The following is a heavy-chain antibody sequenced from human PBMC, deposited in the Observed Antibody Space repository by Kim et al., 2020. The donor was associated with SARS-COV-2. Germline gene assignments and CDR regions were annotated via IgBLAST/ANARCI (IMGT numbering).Heavy chain of an antibody. CDR3: ARVKAQLWLHGIFDY. J-gene: IGHJ4*02. Sequence: GGSLRLSCAASGFTFSSYEMNWVRQAPGKGLEWVSYISSSGSTIYYADSVKGRFTISRDNAKNSLYLQMNSLRAEDTAVYYCARVKAQLWLHGIFDYGGQGTLVTVSS. D-gene: IGHD5-18*01. CDR2: ISSSGSTI. CDR1: GFTFSSYE. V-gene: IGHV3-48*03.